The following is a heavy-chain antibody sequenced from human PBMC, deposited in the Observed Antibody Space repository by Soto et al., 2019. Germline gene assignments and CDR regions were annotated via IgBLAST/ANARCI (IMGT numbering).Heavy chain of an antibody. CDR1: VFTFSSYW. D-gene: IGHD5-18*01. Sequence: VGSLRLSCAASVFTFSSYWMHWVRQSPGKWLVWVSRINSDGSSTSYADSVKGRFTISRDNAKNTLYLQMNSLRAEDTAVYYCWGYSYGIPYYSSYGMDLLGQGTTVKVSS. CDR3: WGYSYGIPYYSSYGMDL. V-gene: IGHV3-74*01. J-gene: IGHJ6*01. CDR2: INSDGSST.